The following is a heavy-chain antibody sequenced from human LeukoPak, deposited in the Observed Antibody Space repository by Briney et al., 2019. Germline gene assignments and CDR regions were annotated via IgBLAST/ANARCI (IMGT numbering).Heavy chain of an antibody. D-gene: IGHD4-17*01. CDR1: GFTFSSYW. J-gene: IGHJ4*02. CDR3: AREQTTVTLEYFDY. CDR2: IKQDGSEK. Sequence: GGSLRLSCAASGFTFSSYWMSWVRQAPGKGLEWVANIKQDGSEKYYVDSVKGRFTISRDNAKNSPYLQMNSLRAEDTAVYYCAREQTTVTLEYFDYWGQGTLVTVSS. V-gene: IGHV3-7*01.